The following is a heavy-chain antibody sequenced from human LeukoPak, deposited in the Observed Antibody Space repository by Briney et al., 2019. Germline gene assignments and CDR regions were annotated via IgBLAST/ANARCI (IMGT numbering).Heavy chain of an antibody. CDR1: GGSISNYY. J-gene: IGHJ4*02. CDR2: ISYSGNT. CDR3: ARLPNRIVGATATDY. D-gene: IGHD1-26*01. V-gene: IGHV4-59*01. Sequence: SETLSLTCTVSGGSISNYYWTWIRQPPGKGLEWIGFISYSGNTNYNPSLKSRVTISLDTSKNQFSLKLISVTAADTAVYYCARLPNRIVGATATDYWGQGTLVTVSS.